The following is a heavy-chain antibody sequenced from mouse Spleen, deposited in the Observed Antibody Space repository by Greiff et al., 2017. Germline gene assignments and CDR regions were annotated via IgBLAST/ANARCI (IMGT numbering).Heavy chain of an antibody. J-gene: IGHJ4*01. CDR1: GFNIKDDY. V-gene: IGHV14-4*01. CDR3: TTAYYGNHRAMDY. CDR2: IDPENGDT. Sequence: EVKLMESGAELVRPGASVKLSCTASGFNIKDDYMHWVKQRPEQGLEWIGWIDPENGDTEYASKFQGKATITADTSSNTAYLQLSSLTSEDTAVYYCTTAYYGNHRAMDYWGQGTSVTVSS. D-gene: IGHD2-10*01.